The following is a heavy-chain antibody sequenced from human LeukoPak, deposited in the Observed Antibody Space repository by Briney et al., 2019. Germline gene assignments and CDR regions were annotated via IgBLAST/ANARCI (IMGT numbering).Heavy chain of an antibody. Sequence: PGGSLRLSCAASGFTFSSYSMNWVRQAPGKGLEWVSYISSSSSTIYYADSVKGRFTISRDNAKNSLYLQMNSLRAEDTAVYYCARDPRKVGSGLPHDYWGQGTLVTVSS. V-gene: IGHV3-48*04. D-gene: IGHD6-19*01. CDR2: ISSSSSTI. J-gene: IGHJ4*02. CDR3: ARDPRKVGSGLPHDY. CDR1: GFTFSSYS.